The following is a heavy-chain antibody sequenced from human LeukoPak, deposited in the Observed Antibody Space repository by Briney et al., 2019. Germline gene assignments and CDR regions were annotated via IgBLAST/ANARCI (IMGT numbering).Heavy chain of an antibody. CDR1: EFTFVRYA. D-gene: IGHD6-13*01. J-gene: IGHJ6*03. V-gene: IGHV3-48*04. CDR3: VRDPAYGSSWYYYMDV. Sequence: GGSLRHSCAASEFTFVRYAMNWVRQAPGKGLEWVSYISSSSFKIGYADYVKGRFTISRDNSKNSLYLQMDSLRVEDTAVYYCVRDPAYGSSWYYYMDVWGKGTTVTVS. CDR2: ISSSSFKI.